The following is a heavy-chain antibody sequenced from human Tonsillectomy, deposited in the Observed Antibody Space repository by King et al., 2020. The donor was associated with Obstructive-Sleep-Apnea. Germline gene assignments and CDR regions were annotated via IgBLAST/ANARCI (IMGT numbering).Heavy chain of an antibody. J-gene: IGHJ4*02. Sequence: VQLVESGGGLVQPGGSLRLSCAASGFTFSSYAISWVRQAPGKGLEWVSAISGSGVSTYYADSVKGRLTISRDNSKNTLYLQVSSLRAEDTAVYYCAKTQTPSTVTTFKGWSRYYFDYWGQGTLVTVSS. CDR2: ISGSGVST. CDR3: AKTQTPSTVTTFKGWSRYYFDY. V-gene: IGHV3-23*04. CDR1: GFTFSSYA. D-gene: IGHD4-17*01.